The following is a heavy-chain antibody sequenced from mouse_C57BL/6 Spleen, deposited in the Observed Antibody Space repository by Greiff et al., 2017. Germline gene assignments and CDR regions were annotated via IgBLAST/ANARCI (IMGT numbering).Heavy chain of an antibody. V-gene: IGHV1-15*01. J-gene: IGHJ3*01. CDR2: IDPETGGT. CDR3: TRSNDGAWFAY. Sequence: QVQLQQSGAELVRPGASVTLSCKASGYTFTDYEMHWVKQTPVHGLEWIGAIDPETGGTAYNQKFKGKAILTADKSSSTAYMELRSLTSEDSAVYCCTRSNDGAWFAYWGQGTLVTVSA. CDR1: GYTFTDYE. D-gene: IGHD2-3*01.